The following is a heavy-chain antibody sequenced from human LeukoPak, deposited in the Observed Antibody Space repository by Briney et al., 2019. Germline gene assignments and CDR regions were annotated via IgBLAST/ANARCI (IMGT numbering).Heavy chain of an antibody. D-gene: IGHD6-13*01. V-gene: IGHV1-69*04. J-gene: IGHJ4*02. CDR1: GGTFSSYA. CDR3: ASGTGYSSSWTASLDY. CDR2: IIPILGIA. Sequence: SVKVSCKASGGTFSSYAISWVRQAPGQGLGWMGRIIPILGIANYAQKFQGRVTITADKSTSTAYMELSSLRSEDTAVYYCASGTGYSSSWTASLDYWGQGTLATVSS.